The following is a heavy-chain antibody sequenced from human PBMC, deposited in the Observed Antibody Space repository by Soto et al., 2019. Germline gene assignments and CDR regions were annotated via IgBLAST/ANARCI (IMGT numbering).Heavy chain of an antibody. J-gene: IGHJ4*02. Sequence: SETLSLTCAVYGGSFSGYYWSWIRQPPGKGLEWIGEINHSGSTNYNPSLKSRVTISVDTSKNQFSLKLSSVTAADTAVYYCARSLRGPLLDYWGQGTLVTVSS. CDR3: ARSLRGPLLDY. V-gene: IGHV4-34*01. CDR2: INHSGST. CDR1: GGSFSGYY.